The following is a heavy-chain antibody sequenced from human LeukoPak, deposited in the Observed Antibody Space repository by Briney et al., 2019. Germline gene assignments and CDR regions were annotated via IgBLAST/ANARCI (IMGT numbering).Heavy chain of an antibody. CDR1: KFTFSRYS. J-gene: IGHJ6*03. CDR2: ITTTGDYM. Sequence: GGSLRLSCAASKFTFSRYSMNWVRQARGKGLEWVSSITTTGDYMFYADSVRGRFTISRDNAKNSLYLQMNSLRAEDTAVYYCARDPKNYCSSTSCYPYYYYYYMDVWGKGTTVTVSS. V-gene: IGHV3-21*01. D-gene: IGHD2-2*01. CDR3: ARDPKNYCSSTSCYPYYYYYYMDV.